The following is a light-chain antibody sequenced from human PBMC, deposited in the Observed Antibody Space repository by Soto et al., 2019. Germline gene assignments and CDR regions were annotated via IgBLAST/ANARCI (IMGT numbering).Light chain of an antibody. J-gene: IGKJ4*01. CDR1: QSFRSSY. CDR2: GTY. V-gene: IGKV3-20*01. CDR3: QQYGNSIT. Sequence: EIVLTQSPGIVSLSPGERATLSCRASQSFRSSYLAWYQQKFGQAPRLLIYGTYIRAAGIPDRFSGSGSGTDFTLTISRLEPEDFALYYCQQYGNSITFGGGTKVEIK.